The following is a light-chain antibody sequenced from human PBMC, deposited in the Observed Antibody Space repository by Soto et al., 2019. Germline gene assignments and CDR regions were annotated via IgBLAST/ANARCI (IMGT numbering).Light chain of an antibody. CDR1: QSISTW. J-gene: IGKJ2*01. CDR2: GAS. Sequence: EIQMTQTPLTLSASVGDRVTITCRANQSISTWLAWYQQRPGKAPQLLIFGASTLQSRVPPRFSGSGSGTEFTLTISSLQTDDSATYFCQEYKTYAFGPGTKVDIK. V-gene: IGKV1-5*01. CDR3: QEYKTYA.